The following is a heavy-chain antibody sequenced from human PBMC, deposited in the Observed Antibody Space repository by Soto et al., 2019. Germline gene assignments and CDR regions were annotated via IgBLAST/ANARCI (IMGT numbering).Heavy chain of an antibody. CDR1: GGTFSSYA. CDR3: ARADWAYGGGDCYFWWFDP. Sequence: SVKVSCKASGGTFSSYAISWVRQAPGQGLEWMGGFIPIFGTANYAQKFQGRVVITADESTSTAYLELSSLRSEDTAVYYCARADWAYGGGDCYFWWFDPWGQGTLVTVSS. D-gene: IGHD2-21*02. J-gene: IGHJ5*02. V-gene: IGHV1-69*13. CDR2: FIPIFGTA.